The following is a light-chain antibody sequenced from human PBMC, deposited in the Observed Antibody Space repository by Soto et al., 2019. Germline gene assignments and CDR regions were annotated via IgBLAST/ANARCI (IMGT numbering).Light chain of an antibody. CDR3: QQYGSSPRT. CDR1: QSVSSSY. Sequence: WPAPVPWSPSKGATLAVGASQSVSSSYLAWYQQKPGQAPRLLIYGASSRATGIPDRFSGSGSGTDFTLTISRLEPEDFAAYYCQQYGSSPRTFGQGTKVDI. CDR2: GAS. J-gene: IGKJ1*01. V-gene: IGKV3-20*01.